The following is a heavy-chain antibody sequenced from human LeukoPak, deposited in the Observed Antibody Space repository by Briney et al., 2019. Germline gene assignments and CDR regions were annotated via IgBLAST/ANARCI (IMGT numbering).Heavy chain of an antibody. V-gene: IGHV4-59*01. CDR3: ARDSSTVTTRHFDY. D-gene: IGHD4-17*01. Sequence: SETLSLTCTVSGGSINNYYWTRIRQPPGKGLECIGYVYYTGSTYYNPSLKSRVTISVDTSRNQFSLKLNSVTAADTAVYYCARDSSTVTTRHFDYWGQGTLVTVSS. CDR1: GGSINNYY. CDR2: VYYTGST. J-gene: IGHJ4*02.